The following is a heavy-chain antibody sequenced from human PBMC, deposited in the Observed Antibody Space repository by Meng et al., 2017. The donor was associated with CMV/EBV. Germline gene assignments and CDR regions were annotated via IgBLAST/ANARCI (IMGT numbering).Heavy chain of an antibody. Sequence: GGSLRLSCAASGFTFSSYAMHWVRQAPGKGLEWVAVISYDGSNKYYADSVKGRFTISRDNSKNTLYLQMNSLRAEDTAVYYCARDSFPAGNGSGYYFGYMDYWGQGTLVTVSS. CDR3: ARDSFPAGNGSGYYFGYMDY. J-gene: IGHJ4*02. CDR1: GFTFSSYA. D-gene: IGHD3-22*01. CDR2: ISYDGSNK. V-gene: IGHV3-30-3*01.